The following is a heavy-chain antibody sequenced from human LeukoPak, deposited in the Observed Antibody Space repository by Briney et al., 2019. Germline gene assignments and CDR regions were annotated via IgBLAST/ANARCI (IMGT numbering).Heavy chain of an antibody. CDR2: INHTGST. J-gene: IGHJ6*03. CDR1: GGSLSGYY. Sequence: TSETLSLTCAVYGGSLSGYYWSWIRQSPGKGLEWIGEINHTGSTNYNPSLKSRVTISVDTSKNQFSLKLSSVTAADTAVYYCARVTPGSYYPYYYYYMDVWGKGTTVTVSS. D-gene: IGHD1-26*01. V-gene: IGHV4-34*01. CDR3: ARVTPGSYYPYYYYYMDV.